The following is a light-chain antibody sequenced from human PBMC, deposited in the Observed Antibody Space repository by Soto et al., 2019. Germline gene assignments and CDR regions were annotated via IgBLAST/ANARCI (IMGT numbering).Light chain of an antibody. CDR2: EVS. J-gene: IGLJ2*01. CDR3: SSYAIRSSLII. CDR1: SNDVGGYNY. V-gene: IGLV2-14*01. Sequence: QSALTQPASVSGSPGQSITISCTGTSNDVGGYNYVSWYQQHPGKAPKHIIYEVSNRPSGVSNRFSGSKSGNTASLTISGLGAEDEADYFCSSYAIRSSLIILGGGT.